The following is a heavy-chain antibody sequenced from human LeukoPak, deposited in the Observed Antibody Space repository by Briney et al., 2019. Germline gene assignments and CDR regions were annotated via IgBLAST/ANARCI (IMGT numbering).Heavy chain of an antibody. CDR2: INQDGSEK. Sequence: GGSLRLSCAASGFTFSSHWMNWVRQAPGKGLEWVANINQDGSEKYYVDSVKGRFTISRDNAKNSVYLQMKSLGAQDTAFYYCARGQVTSVTGLASFDIWGQGSLVTVSS. CDR1: GFTFSSHW. V-gene: IGHV3-7*04. CDR3: ARGQVTSVTGLASFDI. D-gene: IGHD4-17*01. J-gene: IGHJ3*02.